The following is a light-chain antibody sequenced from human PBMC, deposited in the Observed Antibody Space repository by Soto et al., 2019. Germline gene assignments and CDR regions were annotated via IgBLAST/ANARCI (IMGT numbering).Light chain of an antibody. V-gene: IGLV3-21*04. J-gene: IGLJ1*01. Sequence: SYELTQPPSVSVAPGKTARITCGGNNIGGKSVHWYQQRPGQAPVLVIYYDSDRPSGIPERFSGSNSGNTATLTISRGEAGDEADYYCQVWDSSSDHYVLGTGTKLTVL. CDR2: YDS. CDR3: QVWDSSSDHYV. CDR1: NIGGKS.